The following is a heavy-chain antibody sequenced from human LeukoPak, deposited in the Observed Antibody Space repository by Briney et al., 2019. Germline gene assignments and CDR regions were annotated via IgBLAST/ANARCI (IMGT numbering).Heavy chain of an antibody. V-gene: IGHV3-20*04. CDR1: GFTFDDYG. CDR3: TRDARLDCSTTSCYGAFDI. D-gene: IGHD2-2*01. CDR2: INWIGRST. J-gene: IGHJ3*02. Sequence: GGSLRLSCAASGFTFDDYGMSWVRQAPGKGLEWVSGINWIGRSTGNADSVKGRFTISRDNAKNSLYLQMSSLRAEDTAFYYCTRDARLDCSTTSCYGAFDIWGQGTMVTVSS.